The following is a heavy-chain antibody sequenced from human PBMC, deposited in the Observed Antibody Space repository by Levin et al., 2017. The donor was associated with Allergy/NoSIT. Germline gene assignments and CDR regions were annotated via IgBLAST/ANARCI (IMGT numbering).Heavy chain of an antibody. CDR3: ARLGIVVVPAASDY. V-gene: IGHV4-39*01. Sequence: SETLSLTCTVSGGSISSSSYYWGWIRQPPGKGLEWIGSIYYSGSTYYNPSLKSRVTISVDTSKNQFSLKLSSVTAADTAVYYCARLGIVVVPAASDYWGQGTLVTVSS. CDR2: IYYSGST. J-gene: IGHJ4*02. CDR1: GGSISSSSYY. D-gene: IGHD2-2*03.